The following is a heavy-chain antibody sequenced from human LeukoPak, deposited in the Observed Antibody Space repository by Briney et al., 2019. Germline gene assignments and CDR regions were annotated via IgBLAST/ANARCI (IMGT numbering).Heavy chain of an antibody. Sequence: GGSLRLSCAASGFTFSSYGMHWVRQAPGKGLEWVAVIWYDGSNKYYADSVKGRFTISRDNSKNTLYLQMNSLRAEDTAVYYCAKDLKGRYYYGSGSPGDAFGIWGQGTMVTVSS. V-gene: IGHV3-30*02. D-gene: IGHD3-10*01. CDR1: GFTFSSYG. J-gene: IGHJ3*02. CDR3: AKDLKGRYYYGSGSPGDAFGI. CDR2: IWYDGSNK.